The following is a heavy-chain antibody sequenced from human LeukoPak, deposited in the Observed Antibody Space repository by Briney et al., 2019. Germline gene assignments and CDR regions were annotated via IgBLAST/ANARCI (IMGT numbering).Heavy chain of an antibody. D-gene: IGHD2-2*01. J-gene: IGHJ4*02. CDR1: GFTFSSYW. CDR3: ARCVKDSSTSCSFDY. CDR2: INHNGNVN. V-gene: IGHV3-7*03. Sequence: GGSLRLSCAASGFTFSSYWMNWARQAPGKGLEWVASINHNGNVNYYVDSVKGRFTISRDNAKNSLYLQMSNLRAEDTAVYYCARCVKDSSTSCSFDYWGQGTLVTVSS.